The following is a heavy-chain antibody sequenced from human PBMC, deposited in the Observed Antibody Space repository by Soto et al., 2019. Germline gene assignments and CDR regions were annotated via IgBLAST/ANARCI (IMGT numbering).Heavy chain of an antibody. V-gene: IGHV1-18*01. D-gene: IGHD3-3*01. CDR2: ISAYNGNT. J-gene: IGHJ4*02. CDR3: ARDKELYYDFWSGYYGEYYFDY. Sequence: ASVKVSCKASGYTFTSYAMHWVRQAPGQRLEWMGWISAYNGNTNYSQKLQGRVTMTTDTSTSTAYMELRSLRSDDTAVYYCARDKELYYDFWSGYYGEYYFDYWGQGTLVTVSS. CDR1: GYTFTSYA.